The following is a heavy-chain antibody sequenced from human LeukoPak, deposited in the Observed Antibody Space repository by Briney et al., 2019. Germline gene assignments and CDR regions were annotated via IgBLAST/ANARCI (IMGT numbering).Heavy chain of an antibody. CDR3: VREFWYRFDN. D-gene: IGHD6-13*01. CDR1: GFIFSDYY. Sequence: GGSLRLSCAASGFIFSDYYMSWIRQARGKGLEFVSYISSDGTANYYADSVKGRFTISGDNAQNSVYLEMTNLRAEDTAVYYCVREFWYRFDNWGQGTVVTVSS. V-gene: IGHV3-11*04. CDR2: ISSDGTAN. J-gene: IGHJ4*02.